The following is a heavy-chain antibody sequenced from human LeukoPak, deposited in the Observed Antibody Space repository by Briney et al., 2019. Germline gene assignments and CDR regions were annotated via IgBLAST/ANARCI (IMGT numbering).Heavy chain of an antibody. CDR1: GYTFTGYY. CDR2: INPNSGGT. Sequence: ASVKVSCKASGYTFTGYYMHWVRQAPGQGLEWMGRINPNSGGTNYAQKFQGRVTMTRDTSISTAYMELSRLRSDDTAVYYCARDGWTQLWLRNYYYMDVWGKGITVTVSS. D-gene: IGHD5-18*01. J-gene: IGHJ6*03. V-gene: IGHV1-2*06. CDR3: ARDGWTQLWLRNYYYMDV.